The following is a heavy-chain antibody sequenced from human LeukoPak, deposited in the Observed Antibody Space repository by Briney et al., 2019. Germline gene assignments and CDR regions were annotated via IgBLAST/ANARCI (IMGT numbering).Heavy chain of an antibody. D-gene: IGHD5-24*01. CDR2: INTNTGNP. CDR3: ARDHGMATIKLLGY. V-gene: IGHV7-4-1*02. Sequence: ASVKVSFKASGYTFTSYAMNWVRRAPGQELEWMGWINTNTGNPTYAQGFTGRFVFSLDTSVSTAYLQISSLKAEDTAVYYCARDHGMATIKLLGYWGQGVLVTVSS. CDR1: GYTFTSYA. J-gene: IGHJ4*02.